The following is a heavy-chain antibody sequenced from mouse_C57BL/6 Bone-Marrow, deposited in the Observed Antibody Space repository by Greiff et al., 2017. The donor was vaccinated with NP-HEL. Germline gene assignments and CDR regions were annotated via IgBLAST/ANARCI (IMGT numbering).Heavy chain of an antibody. CDR1: GYTFTSYW. D-gene: IGHD2-13*01. Sequence: VQLQQPGAELVMPGASVKLSCKASGYTFTSYWMHWVKQRPGQGLEWIGEIDPSDSYTNYNQKFKGKSTLTVDKSSSTAYMQLSSLTSEDSAVYYYARSGDYGYFDVWGTGTTVTVSS. V-gene: IGHV1-69*01. CDR2: IDPSDSYT. CDR3: ARSGDYGYFDV. J-gene: IGHJ1*03.